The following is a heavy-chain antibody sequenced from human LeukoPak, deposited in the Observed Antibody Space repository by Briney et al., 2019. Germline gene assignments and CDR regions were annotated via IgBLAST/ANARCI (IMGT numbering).Heavy chain of an antibody. CDR3: ARGGGLDV. CDR1: GFTFSSYW. Sequence: GGSLRLSCAASGFTFSSYWMNWARQAPGKGLEWVASINHNGNVDYYVDSVKGRFTISRDNAKNSLYLQMGNLRAEDTAVYFCARGGGLDVWGQGATVTVSS. V-gene: IGHV3-7*03. J-gene: IGHJ6*02. D-gene: IGHD3-16*01. CDR2: INHNGNVD.